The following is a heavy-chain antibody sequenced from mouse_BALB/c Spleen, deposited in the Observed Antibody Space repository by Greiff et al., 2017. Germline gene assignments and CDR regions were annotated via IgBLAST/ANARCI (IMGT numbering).Heavy chain of an antibody. CDR3: TRGELTGMFAY. J-gene: IGHJ3*01. CDR2: IYPGNSDT. D-gene: IGHD4-1*01. CDR1: GYSFTSYW. V-gene: IGHV1-5*01. Sequence: GQLQQSGTVLARPGASVKMSCKASGYSFTSYWMHWVKQRPGQGLEWIGAIYPGNSDTSYNQKFKGKAKLTAVTSASTAYMELSSLTNEDSAVYYCTRGELTGMFAYWGQGTLVTVSA.